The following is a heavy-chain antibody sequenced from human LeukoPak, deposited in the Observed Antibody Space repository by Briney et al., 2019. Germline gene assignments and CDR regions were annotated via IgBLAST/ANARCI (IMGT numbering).Heavy chain of an antibody. J-gene: IGHJ3*02. D-gene: IGHD3-22*01. CDR2: IYTSVST. V-gene: IGHV4-34*11. Sequence: PSETLSLTCAVYGGSFSGYYWSCLRQPPGKGLEWFGRIYTSVSTNHNPSLKSRVTISVDTPKNQFSLNLSSVTAADTAVYYCARDRYYDSSGDSFDAFDIWGQGTMVTVSS. CDR3: ARDRYYDSSGDSFDAFDI. CDR1: GGSFSGYY.